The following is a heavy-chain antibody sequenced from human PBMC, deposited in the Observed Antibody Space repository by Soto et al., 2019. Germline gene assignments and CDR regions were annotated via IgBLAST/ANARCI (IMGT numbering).Heavy chain of an antibody. CDR1: GYTFTSYG. CDR2: ISAYNGNT. D-gene: IGHD3-3*01. Sequence: ASVKVSCKASGYTFTSYGISWVRQAPGQGLEWMGWISAYNGNTNYAQKLQGRVTMTTDTSTSTAYMELRSLRSDDTAVYYCARQQRQADYDFWSASYYYGMDVWGQGTTVTV. J-gene: IGHJ6*02. V-gene: IGHV1-18*01. CDR3: ARQQRQADYDFWSASYYYGMDV.